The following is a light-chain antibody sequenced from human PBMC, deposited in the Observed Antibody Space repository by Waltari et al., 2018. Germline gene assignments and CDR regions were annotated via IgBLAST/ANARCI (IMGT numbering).Light chain of an antibody. CDR2: QDT. V-gene: IGLV3-1*01. J-gene: IGLJ1*01. Sequence: SYELTQPPSVSVSPGQTASITCSGDKLEEKYVCWYQQKPGQSPVVVIYQDTRRPSGIPERFSGTNSGTTATLTISGTQTTDEADYYCQAWDSSAGVFGTGTKVTVL. CDR3: QAWDSSAGV. CDR1: KLEEKY.